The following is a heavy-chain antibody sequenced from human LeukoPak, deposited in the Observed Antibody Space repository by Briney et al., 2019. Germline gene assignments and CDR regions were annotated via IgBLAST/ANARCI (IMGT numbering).Heavy chain of an antibody. CDR3: ARSPQLDIVVVVAAIDY. D-gene: IGHD2-15*01. J-gene: IGHJ4*02. V-gene: IGHV3-21*01. CDR1: GFTFSSYS. Sequence: GGSLRLSCAASGFTFSSYSMNWVRQAPGKGLEWVSSISSSSSCIYYADSVKGRFTISRDNAKNSLYLQMNSLRAEDTAVYYRARSPQLDIVVVVAAIDYWGQGTLVTVSS. CDR2: ISSSSSCI.